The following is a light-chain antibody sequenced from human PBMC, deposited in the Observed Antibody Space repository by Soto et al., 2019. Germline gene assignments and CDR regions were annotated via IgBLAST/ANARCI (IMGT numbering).Light chain of an antibody. CDR3: SSYTSSSTLDV. CDR2: EVS. Sequence: QSVLTQPASVSWSPGQSITISCTGNSSDVGGYNYVSWYQQHPGKAPKLMIYEVSNRPSGVSNRFSGSKSGNTASLTISGLQAEDEADYYCSSYTSSSTLDVFGTGTKVTVL. CDR1: SSDVGGYNY. J-gene: IGLJ1*01. V-gene: IGLV2-14*01.